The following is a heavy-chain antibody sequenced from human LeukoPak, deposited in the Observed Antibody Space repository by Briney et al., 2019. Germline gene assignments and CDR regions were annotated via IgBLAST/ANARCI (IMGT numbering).Heavy chain of an antibody. CDR1: GYSFSSYW. J-gene: IGHJ4*02. V-gene: IGHV5-51*01. CDR2: ISPGDSDT. CDR3: VRHGLGSSWFGFDY. D-gene: IGHD6-13*01. Sequence: GESLKISCKGSGYSFSSYWIGWVRPMPGKVLGWMGSISPGDSDTRYSPSFQGQVIISADKSISTAYLQWSSLKASDSAMYYCVRHGLGSSWFGFDYWGQGTLVTVSS.